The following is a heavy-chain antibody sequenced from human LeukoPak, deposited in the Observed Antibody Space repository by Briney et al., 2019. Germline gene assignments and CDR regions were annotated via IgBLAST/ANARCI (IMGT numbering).Heavy chain of an antibody. CDR1: GGSFSGYY. J-gene: IGHJ4*02. D-gene: IGHD2-2*01. CDR2: INHSGST. Sequence: SETLSLTCAVYGGSFSGYYWSWIRQPPGKGLEWIGEINHSGSTNYNPSLKSRVTISVDTSKNQFSLKLSSVTAADTAVYYCARMDIGYCSSTSCYSFDYWGQGTLVTVSS. V-gene: IGHV4-34*01. CDR3: ARMDIGYCSSTSCYSFDY.